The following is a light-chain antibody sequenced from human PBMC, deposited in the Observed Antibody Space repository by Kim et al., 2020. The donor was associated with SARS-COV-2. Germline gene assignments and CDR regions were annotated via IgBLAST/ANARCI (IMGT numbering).Light chain of an antibody. CDR1: SGHSNYA. CDR2: VNSDGSH. V-gene: IGLV4-69*01. Sequence: QPVLTQSPSASASLGASVKLTCTLSSGHSNYAIAWHQQHPEKGPRFLMKVNSDGSHTKGDGIPDRFSGSSSGAERFLTISSLQAGDEADYYCQTWGTGMEVFGGGTKLTVL. J-gene: IGLJ3*02. CDR3: QTWGTGMEV.